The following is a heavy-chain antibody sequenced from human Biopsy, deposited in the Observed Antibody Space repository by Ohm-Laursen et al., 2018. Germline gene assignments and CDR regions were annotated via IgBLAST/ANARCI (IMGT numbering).Heavy chain of an antibody. J-gene: IGHJ5*02. CDR2: LYNSETT. CDR1: GGSISSDY. CDR3: ARHPTGFWFDP. V-gene: IGHV4-39*01. Sequence: GTLSLTCTVSGGSISSDYWSWIRQPPGKGLEWIGSLYNSETTFYNPSLKSRVAISVDTSTNQFSLKASSVTAADTALYYCARHPTGFWFDPWGHGTLVTVSS.